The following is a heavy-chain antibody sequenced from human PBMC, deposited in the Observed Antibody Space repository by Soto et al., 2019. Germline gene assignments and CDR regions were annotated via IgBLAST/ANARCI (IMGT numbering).Heavy chain of an antibody. CDR3: ARDKGFDFWSGYPDYYYGMDV. J-gene: IGHJ6*02. CDR2: IYYSGST. D-gene: IGHD3-3*01. V-gene: IGHV4-61*01. Sequence: PSETLSLTCTVSGGSVISGSYCWVWIRQPPGSGLELIGYIYYSGSTNYNPSLKSRVTISVDTSKNQFSLKLSSVTAADTAVYYCARDKGFDFWSGYPDYYYGMDVWGQGTTVTVSS. CDR1: GGSVISGSYC.